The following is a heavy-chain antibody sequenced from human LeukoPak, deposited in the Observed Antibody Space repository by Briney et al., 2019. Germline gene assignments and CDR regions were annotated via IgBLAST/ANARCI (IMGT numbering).Heavy chain of an antibody. CDR3: ARVGGYYFPSDY. D-gene: IGHD2-15*01. J-gene: IGHJ4*02. V-gene: IGHV4-39*07. CDR2: IYYSGST. Sequence: SETLSLTCTVSGGSISSSSYYWGWIRQPPGKGLEWIGSIYYSGSTYYNPSLKSRVTISVDTSKNQFSLKLSSVTAADTAVYYCARVGGYYFPSDYWGQGTLVTVSS. CDR1: GGSISSSSYY.